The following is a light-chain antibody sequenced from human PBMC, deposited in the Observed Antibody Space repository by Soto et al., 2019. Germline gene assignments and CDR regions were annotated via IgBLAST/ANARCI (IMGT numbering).Light chain of an antibody. CDR2: GAS. V-gene: IGKV3-20*01. CDR1: QSVSSNY. CDR3: THYSNSPPEFT. J-gene: IGKJ3*01. Sequence: EIVLTQSPGILSVSPGERVTLSCRASQSVSSNYLAWYQQRPGQAPRLLIFGASYRATGIPDRFSGSGSGTDFTLTISRLEPEDFAVYYCTHYSNSPPEFTFGPGT.